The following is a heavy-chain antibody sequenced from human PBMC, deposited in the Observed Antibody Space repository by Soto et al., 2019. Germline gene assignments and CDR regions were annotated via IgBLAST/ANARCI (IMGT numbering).Heavy chain of an antibody. Sequence: GESLKISCKGSGYSFTSYWIGWVRQMPGKGLEWMGIIYPGDSDTRYSPSFQGQVTISADKSISTAYLQWSGLKASDTAMYYCARGTNTVVTDLDYWGQRTLVTVSS. CDR2: IYPGDSDT. D-gene: IGHD2-21*02. J-gene: IGHJ4*02. V-gene: IGHV5-51*01. CDR1: GYSFTSYW. CDR3: ARGTNTVVTDLDY.